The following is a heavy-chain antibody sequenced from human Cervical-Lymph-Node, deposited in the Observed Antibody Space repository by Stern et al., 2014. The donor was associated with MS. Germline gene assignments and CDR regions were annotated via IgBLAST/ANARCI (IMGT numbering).Heavy chain of an antibody. CDR3: ARHDQFLGGMDV. V-gene: IGHV4-39*01. J-gene: IGHJ6*02. CDR1: GASVSSGSYY. Sequence: QVQLQESGPGLVKPSETLSLTCTVSGASVSSGSYYWGWIRQSPGKRLEWIGYVYYTGTPYSNPSLSSRVTISIDTYNNHLFPNMPSVTATDTAVYYCARHDQFLGGMDVWGQGTTVTVSS. CDR2: VYYTGTP. D-gene: IGHD3-3*01.